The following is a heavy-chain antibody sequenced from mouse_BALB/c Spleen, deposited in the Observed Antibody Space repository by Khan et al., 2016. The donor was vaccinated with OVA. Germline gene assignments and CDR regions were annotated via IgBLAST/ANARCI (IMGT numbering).Heavy chain of an antibody. Sequence: VQLQESGAELARPGASVKLSCKASGYTFTDYYINWVKQRTGQGLEWIGEIYPRSGNTYYNEKFKGKATLTADKSSSIAYMQLSSLTSEDSAVYFCARRNYFGYTVAYWGQGTLVTVSA. V-gene: IGHV1-77*01. CDR1: GYTFTDYY. J-gene: IGHJ3*01. D-gene: IGHD1-2*01. CDR3: ARRNYFGYTVAY. CDR2: IYPRSGNT.